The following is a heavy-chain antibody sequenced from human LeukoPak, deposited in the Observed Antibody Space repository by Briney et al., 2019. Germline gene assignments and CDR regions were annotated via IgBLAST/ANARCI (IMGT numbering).Heavy chain of an antibody. CDR1: GYTFTIYA. V-gene: IGHV1-3*01. Sequence: ASVKVSCKASGYTFTIYAMHWVRQAPGQRLEWMGWINAGNGNTKYSQKFQGRVTITRDTSASTAYMELSSLRSEDTAVYYCARSDMAVVAAQLYYYYGMDVWGQGTTVTVSS. D-gene: IGHD6-6*01. CDR2: INAGNGNT. J-gene: IGHJ6*02. CDR3: ARSDMAVVAAQLYYYYGMDV.